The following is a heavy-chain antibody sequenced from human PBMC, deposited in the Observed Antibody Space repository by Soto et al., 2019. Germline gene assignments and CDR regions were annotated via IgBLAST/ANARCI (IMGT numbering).Heavy chain of an antibody. V-gene: IGHV3-48*01. J-gene: IGHJ4*01. CDR3: ARGLNKAALSFEY. CDR1: GFTFSSYS. Sequence: GGFLRLSCAASGFTFSSYSMHWVRQAPGKGLEWVSYISSSSSTIYYADSVKGRFTISRDNAKNSLYLQMNSLRAEDTALYYCARGLNKAALSFEYWGQGTLVTVSS. CDR2: ISSSSSTI. D-gene: IGHD2-21*02.